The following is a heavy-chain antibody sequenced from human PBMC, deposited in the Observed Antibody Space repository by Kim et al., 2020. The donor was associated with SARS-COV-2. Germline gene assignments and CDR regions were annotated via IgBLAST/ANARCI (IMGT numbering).Heavy chain of an antibody. J-gene: IGHJ4*01. CDR3: AKDMGYDILTGPFYY. Sequence: GGSLRLSCAASGFTFDDYAMHWVRQAPGKGLEWVSGISWNSGSIGYADSVKGRFTISRDNAKNSLYLQMNSLRAEDTALYYCAKDMGYDILTGPFYYWG. D-gene: IGHD3-9*01. CDR2: ISWNSGSI. V-gene: IGHV3-9*01. CDR1: GFTFDDYA.